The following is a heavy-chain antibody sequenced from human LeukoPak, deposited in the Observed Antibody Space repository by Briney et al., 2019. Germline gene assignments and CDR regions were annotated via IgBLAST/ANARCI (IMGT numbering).Heavy chain of an antibody. CDR3: ARDQGYCSSTSCYGVD. D-gene: IGHD2-2*01. J-gene: IGHJ4*02. CDR2: LCAYNGNT. CDR1: GYTFTSYG. Sequence: AAVKVSCKASGYTFTSYGISCVREAPGQGREWVGWLCAYNGNTNYAQKLQGRVTMTTDTSTSTAYMELRSLRSDDTAVYYCARDQGYCSSTSCYGVDWGQGTPVTVSS. V-gene: IGHV1-18*01.